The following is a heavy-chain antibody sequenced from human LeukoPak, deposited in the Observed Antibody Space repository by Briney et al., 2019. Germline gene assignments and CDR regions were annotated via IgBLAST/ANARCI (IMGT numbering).Heavy chain of an antibody. CDR3: ARGLGSGSGLDY. D-gene: IGHD3-10*01. Sequence: SETLSLTCTASGGSVSSYYWNWIRQPAGQGLEWIGRIYTSRSTTYNPSLKSRVTMSIGTSKNQYPLKLSSVTAADTAVYYCARGLGSGSGLDYWGQGTLVTVSS. V-gene: IGHV4-4*07. CDR2: IYTSRST. J-gene: IGHJ4*02. CDR1: GGSVSSYY.